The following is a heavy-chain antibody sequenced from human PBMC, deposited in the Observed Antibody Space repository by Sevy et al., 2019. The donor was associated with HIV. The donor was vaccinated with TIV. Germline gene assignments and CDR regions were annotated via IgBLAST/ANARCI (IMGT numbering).Heavy chain of an antibody. CDR2: IKSKTDGGTT. Sequence: GGSLRLSCAASGFTFSNAWMNWVRQAPGKGLEWVGRIKSKTDGGTTDYAAPVKGRFTISRDDSKNTLYLQMNSLKTEDTAVYYCTTDPELWYNWNLARVLDYYYGMDVWGQGTTVTVSS. CDR3: TTDPELWYNWNLARVLDYYYGMDV. V-gene: IGHV3-15*07. CDR1: GFTFSNAW. J-gene: IGHJ6*02. D-gene: IGHD1-20*01.